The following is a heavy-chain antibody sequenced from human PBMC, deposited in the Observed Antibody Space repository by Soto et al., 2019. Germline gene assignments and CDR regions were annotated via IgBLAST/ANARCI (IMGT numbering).Heavy chain of an antibody. CDR2: ISYDGSNK. J-gene: IGHJ6*02. Sequence: QVQLVESGGGVVQPGRSLRLSCAASGFTFSSNAMHWVRQAPGKGLEWVAVISYDGSNKYYADSVKGRFTISRDNSKNTLYLQMNSLRAEDTAVYYCARGVLGPTHGMDVWGQGTTVTVSS. V-gene: IGHV3-30-3*01. D-gene: IGHD3-16*01. CDR1: GFTFSSNA. CDR3: ARGVLGPTHGMDV.